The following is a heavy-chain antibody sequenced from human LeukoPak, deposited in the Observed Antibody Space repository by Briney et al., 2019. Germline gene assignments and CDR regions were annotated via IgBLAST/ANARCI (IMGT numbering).Heavy chain of an antibody. CDR2: IIPIFGTA. J-gene: IGHJ2*01. D-gene: IGHD4-4*01. CDR3: ARDTVTPAHYWYFDL. Sequence: ASVKVSCKASGGTFSSYAISWVRQAPGQGLEWMGGIIPIFGTANYAQKFQGRVTITADESTSTAYMELCSLRSEDTAVYYCARDTVTPAHYWYFDLWGRGTLVTVSS. V-gene: IGHV1-69*13. CDR1: GGTFSSYA.